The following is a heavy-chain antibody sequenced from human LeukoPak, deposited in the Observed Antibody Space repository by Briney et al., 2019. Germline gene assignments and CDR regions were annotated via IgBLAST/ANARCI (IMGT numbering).Heavy chain of an antibody. V-gene: IGHV3-74*01. J-gene: IGHJ3*02. CDR2: INSDGSST. CDR3: ARVFGQWLVSFDI. D-gene: IGHD6-19*01. CDR1: GFTFSSTW. Sequence: GGSLRLSCAASGFTFSSTWMHWVRQAPGKGLVWVSHINSDGSSTNYADSVKGRFTISRDNAKNTLYLQMNSLRAEDTAVYYCARVFGQWLVSFDIWGQGTMVTVSS.